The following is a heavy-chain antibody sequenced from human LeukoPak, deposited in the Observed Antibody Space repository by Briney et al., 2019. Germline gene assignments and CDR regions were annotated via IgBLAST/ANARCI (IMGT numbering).Heavy chain of an antibody. V-gene: IGHV4-61*01. CDR2: IYYSGST. Sequence: SETLSLTCTVSGGSFSSGSYYWSWIRQPPGKGLEWIGYIYYSGSTNYNPSLKSRVTISVDTSKNQFSLKLSSVTAADTAVYYCARDARVCTNGVCYGMDVWGQGTTVTVSS. J-gene: IGHJ6*02. CDR1: GGSFSSGSYY. CDR3: ARDARVCTNGVCYGMDV. D-gene: IGHD2-8*01.